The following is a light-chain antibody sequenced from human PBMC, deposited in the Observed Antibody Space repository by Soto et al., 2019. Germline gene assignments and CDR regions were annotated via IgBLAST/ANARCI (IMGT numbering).Light chain of an antibody. V-gene: IGKV3-20*01. CDR1: QSVSSSS. CDR3: QQYGSSPVK. Sequence: EIVLTQSPGTLSLSPGERATLSCRASQSVSSSSLAWYQQGPGQAPRLLIYVASSRATGIPDRFSGSGSGTDFNLTISRLEPEDFAVYYCQQYGSSPVKFGQGTKVEIK. CDR2: VAS. J-gene: IGKJ1*01.